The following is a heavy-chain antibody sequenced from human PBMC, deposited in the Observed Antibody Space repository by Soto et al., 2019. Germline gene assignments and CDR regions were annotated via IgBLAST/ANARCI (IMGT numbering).Heavy chain of an antibody. Sequence: SETLSLTCTVSGGSISSISHSWGWIRQSPGQGLEWIGNIFYNGITYYNPSLKSRVTISADTSKNHFSLKLRSVTVADTAVYSCARPVTGTQYYFDFWGQGSRVTSPQ. CDR2: IFYNGIT. D-gene: IGHD1-1*01. J-gene: IGHJ4*02. CDR3: ARPVTGTQYYFDF. CDR1: GGSISSISHS. V-gene: IGHV4-39*02.